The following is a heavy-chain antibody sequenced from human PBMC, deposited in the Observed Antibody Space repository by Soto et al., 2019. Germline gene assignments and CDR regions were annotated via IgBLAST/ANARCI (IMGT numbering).Heavy chain of an antibody. CDR2: IKRKTDGGKT. CDR3: ATEPYYYDSSGFDA. CDR1: GFTLSNAY. D-gene: IGHD3-22*01. Sequence: EVQLVESGGDLVKPGGSLRLSCAASGFTLSNAYMNWVRQAPGKGLEWVGRIKRKTDGGKTDYAAPVKGRFTISKDESKDTLYLQMNSLKTEDTAVYYCATEPYYYDSSGFDAWGQGTLDTVSS. J-gene: IGHJ4*02. V-gene: IGHV3-15*07.